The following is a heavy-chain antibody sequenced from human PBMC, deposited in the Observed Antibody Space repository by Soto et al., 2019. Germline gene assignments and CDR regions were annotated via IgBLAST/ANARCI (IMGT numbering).Heavy chain of an antibody. D-gene: IGHD3-3*01. CDR1: GLTFSTYW. Sequence: EMQLVESGGGLVQPGGSLRLSRAASGLTFSTYWMSWVRLAPGKGLEWVANIKQDGGRKNYVDSVKGRFTISRNNTNNSLYLQMHRLRAEDTAVYFCARDWSGYHGAMDVWGQGTTVTVSS. CDR2: IKQDGGRK. CDR3: ARDWSGYHGAMDV. V-gene: IGHV3-7*01. J-gene: IGHJ6*02.